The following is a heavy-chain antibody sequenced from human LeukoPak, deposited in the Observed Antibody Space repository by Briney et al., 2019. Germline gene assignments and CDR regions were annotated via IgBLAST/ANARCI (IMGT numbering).Heavy chain of an antibody. V-gene: IGHV3-7*01. D-gene: IGHD6-19*01. J-gene: IGHJ4*02. CDR3: ARRAGYSSKYYFDY. CDR1: GFTFSSYW. Sequence: GGSLRLSCAASGFTFSSYWMSWVRQAPGKGLEWVANIKQDGSEKYYVDPVKGRFTISRDNAKNSLYLQMNSLRAEDTAVYYCARRAGYSSKYYFDYWGQGTLVTVSS. CDR2: IKQDGSEK.